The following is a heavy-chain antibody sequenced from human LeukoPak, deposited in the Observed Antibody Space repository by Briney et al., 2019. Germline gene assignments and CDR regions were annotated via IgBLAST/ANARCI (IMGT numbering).Heavy chain of an antibody. CDR3: ARGHCSSTSCYEDYYYGMDV. J-gene: IGHJ6*02. CDR2: ISAYNGTA. V-gene: IGHV1-69*13. Sequence: SVKVSCKASGYTFSSYGISWVRQAPGQGLEWMAWISAYNGTANYAQKFQGRVTITADESTSTAYMELSSLRSEDTAVYYCARGHCSSTSCYEDYYYGMDVWGQGTTVTVSS. CDR1: GYTFSSYG. D-gene: IGHD2-2*01.